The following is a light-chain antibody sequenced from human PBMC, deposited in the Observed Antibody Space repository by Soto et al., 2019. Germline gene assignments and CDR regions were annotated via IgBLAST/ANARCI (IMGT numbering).Light chain of an antibody. J-gene: IGKJ4*01. CDR2: DAS. V-gene: IGKV3-11*01. Sequence: EIVLTQSPATLSLSPGERATLSCRASQSVSSYLAWYQQKPGQAPSLLIYDASNMATGIQARFSGSGSGTDFTLTISSLEPEDFGVYYCQQRSNWPLTFGGGTKVEIK. CDR3: QQRSNWPLT. CDR1: QSVSSY.